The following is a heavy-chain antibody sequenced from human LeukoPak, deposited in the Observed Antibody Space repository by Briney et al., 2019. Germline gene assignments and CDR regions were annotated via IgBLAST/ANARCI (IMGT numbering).Heavy chain of an antibody. Sequence: GASVKVSCKASGGTFSSYAISWVRQAPGQGLEWMGGIIPIFGTASHAQKFQGRVTITADESTSTAYMELSSLRSEDTAVYYCARVRAECSSTSCPHPYYYYYYMDVWGKGTTVTVSS. D-gene: IGHD2-2*01. CDR2: IIPIFGTA. CDR3: ARVRAECSSTSCPHPYYYYYYMDV. V-gene: IGHV1-69*13. CDR1: GGTFSSYA. J-gene: IGHJ6*03.